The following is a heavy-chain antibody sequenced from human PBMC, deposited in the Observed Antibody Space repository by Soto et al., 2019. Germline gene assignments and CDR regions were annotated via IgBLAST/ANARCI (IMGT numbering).Heavy chain of an antibody. Sequence: ETLSLTCTVSGGSISSYYWSWIRQPPGKALEWLAHIFSNDEKSYSTSLKSRLTISKDTSKSQVVLTMTNMDPVDTATYYCARIRYDYGGNLLEYFQHWGQGTLVTVSS. V-gene: IGHV2-26*01. J-gene: IGHJ1*01. CDR3: ARIRYDYGGNLLEYFQH. CDR1: GGSISSYYW. D-gene: IGHD4-17*01. CDR2: IFSNDEK.